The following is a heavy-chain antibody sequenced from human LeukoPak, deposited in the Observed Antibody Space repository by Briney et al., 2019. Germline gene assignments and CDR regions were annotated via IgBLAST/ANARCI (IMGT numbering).Heavy chain of an antibody. D-gene: IGHD3-10*01. J-gene: IGHJ5*02. CDR2: IYYSGST. Sequence: SETLSLTCTVSGGSISSSSYYWGWIRQPPGKGLEWIGSIYYSGSTYYNPSLKSRVTISVDTSKNQFSLKLSSVTAADTAVYYCARQGSGSYYGWFDPWGQGTLVTVSS. CDR1: GGSISSSSYY. CDR3: ARQGSGSYYGWFDP. V-gene: IGHV4-39*07.